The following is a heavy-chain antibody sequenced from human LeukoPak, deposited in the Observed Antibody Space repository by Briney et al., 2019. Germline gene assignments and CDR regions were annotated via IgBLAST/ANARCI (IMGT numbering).Heavy chain of an antibody. D-gene: IGHD6-13*01. V-gene: IGHV1-18*01. CDR1: DYMLTSFG. J-gene: IGHJ4*02. CDR2: SIGYSGKA. CDR3: ARAGPGIAAPYYFDY. Sequence: ASVKVFCKVPDYMLTSFGVSWVRQAPGQGLEWIGWSIGYSGKANYAQKLQDRITMTTDLSTSTVYMELKSLTSDDTAIYYCARAGPGIAAPYYFDYWGQGTLVTVSS.